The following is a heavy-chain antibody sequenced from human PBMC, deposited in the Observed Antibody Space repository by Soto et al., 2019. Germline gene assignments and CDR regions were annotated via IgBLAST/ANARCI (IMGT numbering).Heavy chain of an antibody. CDR2: INPNSGDT. CDR1: GYTSTSYY. J-gene: IGHJ4*02. V-gene: IGHV1-2*02. CDR3: ARGGTIFGVVIRAPFDY. Sequence: ASVKVSCEASGYTSTSYYMHWVRQAPGQGLEWMGWINPNSGDTNYAQKFQGRVTRTRDTSFRTAYMELSRLRSDDRAVYYCARGGTIFGVVIRAPFDYWGQGTLVTVSS. D-gene: IGHD3-3*01.